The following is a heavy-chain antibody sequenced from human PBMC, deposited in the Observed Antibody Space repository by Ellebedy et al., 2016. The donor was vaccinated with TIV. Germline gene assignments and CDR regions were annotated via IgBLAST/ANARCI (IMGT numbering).Heavy chain of an antibody. CDR2: IRSTGSDK. D-gene: IGHD3-10*01. Sequence: PGGSLRLSCVASGFTFSNYNMNWVRQSPGKGLEWVSSIRSTGSDKYYADSVKGRFTISRDNSKNSLYLQMNSLRTEDSALYYCAKDHGGLGSYYFDYWGQGTLVTVSS. CDR3: AKDHGGLGSYYFDY. CDR1: GFTFSNYN. J-gene: IGHJ4*02. V-gene: IGHV3-21*04.